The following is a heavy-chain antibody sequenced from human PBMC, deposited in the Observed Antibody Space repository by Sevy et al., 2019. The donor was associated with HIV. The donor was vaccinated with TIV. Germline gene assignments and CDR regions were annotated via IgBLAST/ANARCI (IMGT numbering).Heavy chain of an antibody. D-gene: IGHD2-8*01. J-gene: IGHJ4*02. V-gene: IGHV3-23*01. CDR3: AREGCTKPHDY. CDR2: LSFGCGEI. CDR1: GFTFSKYS. Sequence: GALRLSCAASGFTFSKYSMSWVRQPPGKGPEGVSTLSFGCGEINYADSVKGRFTISRDNSKSSVYLQMNNLRPEDTAVYYCAREGCTKPHDYWGQGTLVTVSS.